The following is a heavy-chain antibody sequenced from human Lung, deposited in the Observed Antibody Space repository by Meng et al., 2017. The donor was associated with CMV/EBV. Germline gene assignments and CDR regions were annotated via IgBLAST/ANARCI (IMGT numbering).Heavy chain of an antibody. D-gene: IGHD3-3*01. Sequence: SETLSLTFAVHGGSFSGYYWSWIRQPPGKGLEWIGEINHSGSTNYNPSLNSRVTISVDTSKNQFSLKLSSVTAADTAVYYCARGRGFWSGSRYYYYGMDVWGQGXTVTVSS. CDR1: GGSFSGYY. V-gene: IGHV4-34*01. CDR3: ARGRGFWSGSRYYYYGMDV. J-gene: IGHJ6*02. CDR2: INHSGST.